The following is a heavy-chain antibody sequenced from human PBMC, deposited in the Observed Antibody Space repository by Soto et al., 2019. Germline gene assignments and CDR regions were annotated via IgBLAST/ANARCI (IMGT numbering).Heavy chain of an antibody. CDR2: IIPIFGTA. V-gene: IGHV1-69*13. Sequence: GXSVNFDCKASVGSFSSYAIRWVRQAPGQGLEWMGGIIPIFGTANYAQKFQGRVTITADESTSTAYMELSSLRSEDTAVYYCARPRVYPTDALRRGAFDIWGQGSMVTVSS. D-gene: IGHD2-8*01. J-gene: IGHJ3*02. CDR3: ARPRVYPTDALRRGAFDI. CDR1: VGSFSSYA.